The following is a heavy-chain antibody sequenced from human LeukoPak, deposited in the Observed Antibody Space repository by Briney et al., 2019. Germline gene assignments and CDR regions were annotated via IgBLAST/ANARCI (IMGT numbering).Heavy chain of an antibody. Sequence: GGSLRLSCAASGFTFSSCSMNWVRQAPGKGLEWVSSISSSSSYIYYADSVKGRFTISRDNAKNSLYLQMNSLRAEDTAVYYCAREALDYGDPYFDYWGQGTLVTVSS. V-gene: IGHV3-21*01. CDR2: ISSSSSYI. CDR3: AREALDYGDPYFDY. D-gene: IGHD4-17*01. CDR1: GFTFSSCS. J-gene: IGHJ4*02.